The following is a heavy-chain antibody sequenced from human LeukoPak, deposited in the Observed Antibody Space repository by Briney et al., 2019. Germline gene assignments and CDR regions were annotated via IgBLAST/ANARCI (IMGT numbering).Heavy chain of an antibody. CDR1: GFIFNTYV. CDR3: ARDPYSGNYGNYYYYYMDV. J-gene: IGHJ6*03. Sequence: GGSLRLSCAASGFIFNTYVMHWVRQAPGKGLEWLAFIRYDGSNKNYADSVKGRFTISRDNTKNSLYLQMNSLGPEDTAVYYCARDPYSGNYGNYYYYYMDVWGKGTTVTISS. D-gene: IGHD1-26*01. CDR2: IRYDGSNK. V-gene: IGHV3-30*02.